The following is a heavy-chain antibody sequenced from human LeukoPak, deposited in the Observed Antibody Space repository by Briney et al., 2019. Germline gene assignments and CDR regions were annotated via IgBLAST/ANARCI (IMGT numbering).Heavy chain of an antibody. CDR3: ARFRDHKEAFDM. J-gene: IGHJ3*02. CDR1: GGSISNYY. V-gene: IGHV4-4*07. Sequence: PSETLSLTCTVSGGSISNYYWSWIRQPAGKGLEWIGRIYISGSTSGSTDYNPSLKSRVTMSVDTSRNQFSLKVNSVTAADTAVYYCARFRDHKEAFDMWGQGTMVTVSS. CDR2: IYISGSTSGST.